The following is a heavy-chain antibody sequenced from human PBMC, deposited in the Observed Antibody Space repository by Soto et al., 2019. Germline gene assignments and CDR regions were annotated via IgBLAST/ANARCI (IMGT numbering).Heavy chain of an antibody. D-gene: IGHD2-8*01. CDR3: AKLRDFVVLPAGILDY. Sequence: PGGSLRLSCAASGFTISSYGISWIRLSPGKGLEWVSVISGGGDTTYYTPSVKGRFTISRDDFRNTLYLQMNSLRTEDTAIYYCAKLRDFVVLPAGILDYWGPGTLVTVSS. J-gene: IGHJ4*02. CDR1: GFTISSYG. V-gene: IGHV3-23*01. CDR2: ISGGGDTT.